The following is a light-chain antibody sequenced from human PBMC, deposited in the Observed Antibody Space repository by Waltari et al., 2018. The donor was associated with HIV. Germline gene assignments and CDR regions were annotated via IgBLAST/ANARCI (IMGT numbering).Light chain of an antibody. J-gene: IGKJ2*02. V-gene: IGKV1-33*01. CDR3: QQYDNLPPCT. CDR1: QDISNY. Sequence: DIQMTQSPSSLSASVGDRVTITCQASQDISNYLNWYQQKPGKAPKLLVCDAANLETGVPSMFSGRGSGTDFTFTISSLQPEDIATYYCQQYDNLPPCTFGQGTKLEIK. CDR2: DAA.